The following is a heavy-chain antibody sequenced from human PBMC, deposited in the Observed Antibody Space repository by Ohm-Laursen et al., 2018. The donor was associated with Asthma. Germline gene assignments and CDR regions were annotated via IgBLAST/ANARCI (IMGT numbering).Heavy chain of an antibody. D-gene: IGHD6-6*01. J-gene: IGHJ6*02. CDR1: GFNVRTHS. V-gene: IGHV3-48*02. CDR2: ISRDTGTI. CDR3: AREIGYSRSSFYYYFTMDV. Sequence: SLRLSCAASGFNVRTHSMNWVRQAPGKGLEWVSYISRDTGTIYYADSVRGRFTSSRDNAKNSMFLQMNSLRDEDTAVYYCAREIGYSRSSFYYYFTMDVWGQGTTVTVSS.